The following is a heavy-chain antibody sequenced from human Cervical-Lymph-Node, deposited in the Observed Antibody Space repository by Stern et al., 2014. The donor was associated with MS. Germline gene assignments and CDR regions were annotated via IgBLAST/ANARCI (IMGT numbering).Heavy chain of an antibody. CDR2: INTNTGNP. CDR3: ARAELLYYYYGMDV. D-gene: IGHD2-15*01. CDR1: GYTFTSYA. Sequence: QVQLVESGSELKKPGASVKVSCKASGYTFTSYAMNWVGKAPGQGLEWMGWINTNTGNPTYAQVFTGRFVFSLDTSVSTAYLQISSLKAEDTAVYYCARAELLYYYYGMDVWGQGTTVTVSS. V-gene: IGHV7-4-1*02. J-gene: IGHJ6*02.